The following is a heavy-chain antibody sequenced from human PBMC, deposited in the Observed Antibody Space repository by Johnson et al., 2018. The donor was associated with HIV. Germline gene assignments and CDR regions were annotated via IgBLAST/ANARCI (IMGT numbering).Heavy chain of an antibody. CDR1: GFPFSSYA. V-gene: IGHV3-23*04. D-gene: IGHD2-2*01. CDR2: ISGGGDGT. Sequence: VQLVESGGGVVQPGRSLRLSCAASGFPFSSYAMSWVRQAPGKGLEWVSGISGGGDGTNYADSVKGRLTISRDNSKNTLYLQMNSLRAEDTAVYYCARGWEYCSSTSSPTPDAFDIWGQGTMVTVSS. J-gene: IGHJ3*02. CDR3: ARGWEYCSSTSSPTPDAFDI.